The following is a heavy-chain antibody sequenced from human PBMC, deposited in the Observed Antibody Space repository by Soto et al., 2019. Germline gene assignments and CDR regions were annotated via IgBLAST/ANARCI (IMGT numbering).Heavy chain of an antibody. CDR2: IRQDGTEK. J-gene: IGHJ4*02. CDR3: ARGGMTDFGYN. V-gene: IGHV3-7*04. D-gene: IGHD1-1*01. CDR1: GFTFRNYW. Sequence: EVQLVESGGDLVQPGGSMRLSCAASGFTFRNYWMSWVRQAPGKGLEWVANIRQDGTEKYYVDSVKGRFTISRDNAKNSLYLQMNSLRTEDTAVYYCARGGMTDFGYNWGQGTLVTVSS.